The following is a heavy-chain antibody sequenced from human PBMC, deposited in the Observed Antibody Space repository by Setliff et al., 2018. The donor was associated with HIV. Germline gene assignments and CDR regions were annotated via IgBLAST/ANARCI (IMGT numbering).Heavy chain of an antibody. CDR3: AKFRYAIKSTYYFDS. CDR1: GFSFSSYG. Sequence: GGSLRLSCAASGFSFSSYGLHWVRQAPGKGLEWVAFIPYDESYKYYADSVKGRFTISRDNSRTTMYLQMNSLRAEDTAVYYCAKFRYAIKSTYYFDSWGQGTLVTVSS. J-gene: IGHJ4*02. CDR2: IPYDESYK. D-gene: IGHD2-2*01. V-gene: IGHV3-30*02.